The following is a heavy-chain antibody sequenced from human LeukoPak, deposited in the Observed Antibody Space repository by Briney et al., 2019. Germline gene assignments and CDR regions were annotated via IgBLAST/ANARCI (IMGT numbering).Heavy chain of an antibody. D-gene: IGHD2-15*01. V-gene: IGHV4-4*07. CDR2: VYTSGST. CDR3: ARMGYCSGGSCYTPDY. J-gene: IGHJ4*02. Sequence: SETLSRTCTVSGGSISSYYWSWIRQPAGKGLEWIGRVYTSGSTNYNPSLKSRVTMSVDTSKNQFSLKLSSVTAADTAVYYCARMGYCSGGSCYTPDYWGQGTLVTVSS. CDR1: GGSISSYY.